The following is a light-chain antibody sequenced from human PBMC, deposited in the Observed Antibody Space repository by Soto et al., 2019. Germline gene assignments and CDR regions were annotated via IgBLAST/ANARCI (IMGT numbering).Light chain of an antibody. CDR2: GAS. Sequence: EIVLTQSPGTLSLSPGERATLSCRASQSVSSSYLAWYQQKPGQAPRLLIYGASNRATGIPDRFSGSGSGTDFTLTISRLEPEDFAVYYCQQYISSPLTFGGGTKVEI. J-gene: IGKJ4*01. CDR1: QSVSSSY. V-gene: IGKV3-20*01. CDR3: QQYISSPLT.